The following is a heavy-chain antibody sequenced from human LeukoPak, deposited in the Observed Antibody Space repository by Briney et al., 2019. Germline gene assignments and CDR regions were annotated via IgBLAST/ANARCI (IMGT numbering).Heavy chain of an antibody. Sequence: ASVTVSCKASGYTFTGHYMHWVRQAPGQGLEWMGWMNPNSGGTNYAQKFQGRVTMTRDTSISTAYMELSRLRSDDTAVYYCARDRAEDYYSDAFDIWGQGTMVTVSS. CDR3: ARDRAEDYYSDAFDI. CDR1: GYTFTGHY. D-gene: IGHD3-22*01. J-gene: IGHJ3*02. CDR2: MNPNSGGT. V-gene: IGHV1-2*02.